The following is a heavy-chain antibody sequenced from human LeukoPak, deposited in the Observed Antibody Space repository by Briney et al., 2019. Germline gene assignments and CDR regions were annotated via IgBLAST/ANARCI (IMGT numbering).Heavy chain of an antibody. J-gene: IGHJ3*02. V-gene: IGHV3-48*03. Sequence: GGSLRLSCAASGFTFSSYEMNWVRQAPGKGLEWVSYISSSGSTIYYADSVKGRFTISRDNAKNSLYLQMNSLRAEDTAVYYCARGFHYGSGNASDIWGQGTMVTVSS. D-gene: IGHD3-10*01. CDR1: GFTFSSYE. CDR2: ISSSGSTI. CDR3: ARGFHYGSGNASDI.